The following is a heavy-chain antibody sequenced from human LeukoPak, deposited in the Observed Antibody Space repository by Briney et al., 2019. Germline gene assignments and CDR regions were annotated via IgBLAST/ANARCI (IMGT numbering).Heavy chain of an antibody. Sequence: ASVKVSCKASGYTFTGYYIHWMRQAPGQGLEWMGWINPNSGGTNYAQKFQGRVTMTRDTSISTAYMDLSRLRSDDTAVYYCARGSSSFLGYFDYWAQGTLVTVSS. V-gene: IGHV1-2*02. CDR1: GYTFTGYY. CDR2: INPNSGGT. CDR3: ARGSSSFLGYFDY. J-gene: IGHJ4*02. D-gene: IGHD3-16*01.